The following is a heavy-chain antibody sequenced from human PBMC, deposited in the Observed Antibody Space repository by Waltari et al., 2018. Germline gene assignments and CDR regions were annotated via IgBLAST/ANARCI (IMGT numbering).Heavy chain of an antibody. CDR3: ARERGWKLDF. CDR1: GDSVSSDSAT. Sequence: QVQLQQSGPGLVKPSQTLSLTCAISGDSVSSDSATWIWIRQSPSRGLEWLGRTYYRSNWYSDSEPSVKSRITINADTSKNQFSLQLNSVTPEDTAVYYCARERGWKLDFWGQGTQVIVSP. J-gene: IGHJ4*02. CDR2: TYYRSNWYS. V-gene: IGHV6-1*01. D-gene: IGHD2-15*01.